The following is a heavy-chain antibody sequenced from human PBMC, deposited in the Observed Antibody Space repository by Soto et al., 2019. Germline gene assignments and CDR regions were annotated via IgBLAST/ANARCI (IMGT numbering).Heavy chain of an antibody. CDR1: GYTFTSYA. D-gene: IGHD2-21*02. CDR2: INAGNGNT. V-gene: IGHV1-3*01. J-gene: IGHJ5*02. CDR3: SRCVRGGDADCFDP. Sequence: QVQLVQSGAEVKKPGASVKVSCKASGYTFTSYAMHWVRQAPGQRLEWMGWINAGNGNTKYSQKFQVRVTITRDTSASTAYMELRSLRIEDTAVYYFSRCVRGGDADCFDPWGQGTLVTVSS.